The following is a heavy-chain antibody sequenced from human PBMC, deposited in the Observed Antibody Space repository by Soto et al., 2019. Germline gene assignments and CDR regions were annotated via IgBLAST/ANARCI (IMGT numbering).Heavy chain of an antibody. CDR1: GYTFTSYG. CDR2: ISAYNGNT. CDR3: ARDRKNYYDSSGLPVGY. J-gene: IGHJ4*02. V-gene: IGHV1-18*01. Sequence: ASVKVSCKASGYTFTSYGISWVRQAPGQGLEWMGWISAYNGNTNYAQKLQGRVTMTTDTSTSAAYMELRSLRSDDTAVYYCARDRKNYYDSSGLPVGYWGQGTLVTVSS. D-gene: IGHD3-22*01.